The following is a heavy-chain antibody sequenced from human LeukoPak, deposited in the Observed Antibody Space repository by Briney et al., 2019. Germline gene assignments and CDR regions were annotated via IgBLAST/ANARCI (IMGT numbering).Heavy chain of an antibody. J-gene: IGHJ4*02. D-gene: IGHD1-7*01. CDR2: IYYSGST. CDR1: GGSISSRSYF. CDR3: ARQSSPELELRRAHFDY. V-gene: IGHV4-39*01. Sequence: PSETLSLTXTVFGGSISSRSYFWGWIRQPPGKGLEWIGSIYYSGSTYYNPSVKSRVTISVDTSKNQFSLKLNSVTAADTAVYYCARQSSPELELRRAHFDYWGQGTLVTVSS.